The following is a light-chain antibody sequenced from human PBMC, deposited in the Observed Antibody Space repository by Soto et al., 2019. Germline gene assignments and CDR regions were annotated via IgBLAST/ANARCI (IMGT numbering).Light chain of an antibody. J-gene: IGLJ1*01. CDR2: TNN. CDR1: GSNKGSNT. CDR3: ATWHDSLNGYV. V-gene: IGLV1-44*01. Sequence: QSELTQPPSASGTPGQRITIAGFGSGSNKGSNTVTGYQQIPRTAPHFLINTNNQRPSGVSDGFSASKSGTSASLAISGLQSGDEADYYCATWHDSLNGYVFGTGTNFIVL.